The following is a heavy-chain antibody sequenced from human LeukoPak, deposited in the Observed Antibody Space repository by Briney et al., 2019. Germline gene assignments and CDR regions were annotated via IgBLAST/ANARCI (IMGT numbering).Heavy chain of an antibody. CDR2: INHSGST. CDR3: ARSMVRGVILDY. Sequence: SETLSLTCAVYGRSFSGYYWSWIRQPPGKGLEWIGEINHSGSTNYNPSLKSRVIISVDTSKNQFSLKLSSVTAADTAVYYCARSMVRGVILDYWGQGTLVTVSS. J-gene: IGHJ4*02. D-gene: IGHD3-10*01. V-gene: IGHV4-34*01. CDR1: GRSFSGYY.